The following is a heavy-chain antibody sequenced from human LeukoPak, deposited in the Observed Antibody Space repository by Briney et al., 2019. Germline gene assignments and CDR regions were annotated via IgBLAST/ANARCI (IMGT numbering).Heavy chain of an antibody. CDR3: ARGDGGITGMYFDC. CDR2: ISSSSSTI. J-gene: IGHJ4*02. CDR1: GFSFSSYT. D-gene: IGHD1-20*01. Sequence: PGGSLRLSCAASGFSFSSYTMNWVRQAPGKGLEWLSYISSSSSTIYYAGSVKGRFTISRDNAKNSLYLQMNSLRAEDTAVYYCARGDGGITGMYFDCWGQGTLVTVSS. V-gene: IGHV3-48*01.